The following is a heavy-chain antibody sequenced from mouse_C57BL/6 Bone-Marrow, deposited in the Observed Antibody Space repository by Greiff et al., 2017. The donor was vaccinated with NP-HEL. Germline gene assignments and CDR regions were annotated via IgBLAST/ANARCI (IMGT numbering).Heavy chain of an antibody. CDR1: GYTFTSYW. CDR2: IHPNSGST. CDR3: AREAVITSVVATDY. Sequence: QVQLQQPGAELVKPGASVKLSCKASGYTFTSYWMHWVKQRPGQGLEWIGMIHPNSGSTNYNEKFKSKAILTVDKSSSTAYMQLSSLTSEDSAVYYCAREAVITSVVATDYWGQGTTLTVSS. D-gene: IGHD1-1*01. V-gene: IGHV1-64*01. J-gene: IGHJ2*01.